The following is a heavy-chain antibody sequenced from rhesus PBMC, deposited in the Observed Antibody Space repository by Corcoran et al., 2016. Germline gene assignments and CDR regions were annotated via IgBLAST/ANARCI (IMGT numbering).Heavy chain of an antibody. CDR2: IYGSGSST. CDR1: GGSISSSY. CDR3: ARGPYNSGSYNDAFDF. D-gene: IGHD1-44*02. Sequence: QLQLQESGPGLVKPSETLSVTCAVSGGSISSSYWSLIRQAPGKGLEWIGYIYGSGSSTNYNPPPKSRVTLSVDTAKNQLSLKLSSVTTADTAVYYCARGPYNSGSYNDAFDFWGQGLRVTVSS. V-gene: IGHV4-169*01. J-gene: IGHJ3*01.